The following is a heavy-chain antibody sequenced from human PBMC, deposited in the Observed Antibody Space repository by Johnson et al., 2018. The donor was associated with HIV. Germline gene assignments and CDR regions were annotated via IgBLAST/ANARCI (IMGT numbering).Heavy chain of an antibody. J-gene: IGHJ3*02. CDR2: IRGSGGST. D-gene: IGHD1-26*01. CDR3: AKDRKWELLRLDAFDI. Sequence: VQLVESGGGLVQPGGSLRLSCAASGFTFSSYAMSWVRQAPGKGLEWVSAIRGSGGSTYYADSVKGGITISRDNSKNTLYLQMNSLRAEDTDVYYCAKDRKWELLRLDAFDIWGQGTMVTVSS. CDR1: GFTFSSYA. V-gene: IGHV3-23*04.